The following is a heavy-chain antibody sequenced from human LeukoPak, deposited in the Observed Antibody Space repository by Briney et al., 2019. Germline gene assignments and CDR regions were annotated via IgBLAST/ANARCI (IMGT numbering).Heavy chain of an antibody. CDR2: IYYSGST. D-gene: IGHD6-13*01. J-gene: IGHJ4*02. V-gene: IGHV4-59*01. Sequence: SETLSLXCTVSGGSISSYYWSWIRQPPGKGLEWIGYIYYSGSTNYNPSLKSRVTISVDTSKNQFSLKLSSVTAADTAVYYCARSRAVAGRYYFDYWGQGTLVTVSS. CDR1: GGSISSYY. CDR3: ARSRAVAGRYYFDY.